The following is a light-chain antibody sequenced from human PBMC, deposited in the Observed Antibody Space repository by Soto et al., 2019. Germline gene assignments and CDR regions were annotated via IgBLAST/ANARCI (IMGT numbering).Light chain of an antibody. CDR2: GVS. V-gene: IGKV3-20*01. CDR1: QSVGSTF. J-gene: IGKJ1*01. CDR3: VQFVSEPPRT. Sequence: EIVLTQSPGTLSVSPGERATLSCRASQSVGSTFLAGYQQKPGQAPSILIYGVSKMATGIPDRFSGSGSGTDFILDISRLEPEDCAVYYCVQFVSEPPRTFGQGTRVEIK.